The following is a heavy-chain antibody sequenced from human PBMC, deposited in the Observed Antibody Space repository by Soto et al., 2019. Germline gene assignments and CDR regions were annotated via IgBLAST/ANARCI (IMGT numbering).Heavy chain of an antibody. Sequence: ASVTVSCKASGYTFTSYDINWVRQATGQGLEWMGWMNPNSGNTGYAQKFQGRVTMTRNTSISTAYMELSSLRSEDTAVYYCARGLGGWNSYSSYYYYMDVWGKGTTVTVSS. V-gene: IGHV1-8*01. CDR2: MNPNSGNT. J-gene: IGHJ6*03. D-gene: IGHD1-7*01. CDR1: GYTFTSYD. CDR3: ARGLGGWNSYSSYYYYMDV.